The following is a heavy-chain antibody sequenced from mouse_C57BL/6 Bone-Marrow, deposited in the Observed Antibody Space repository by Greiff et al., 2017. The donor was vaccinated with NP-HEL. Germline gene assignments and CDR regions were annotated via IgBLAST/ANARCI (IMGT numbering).Heavy chain of an antibody. CDR1: GFTFSSYG. Sequence: EVHLVESGGDLVKPGGSLKLSCAASGFTFSSYGMSWVRQTPDKRLEWVATISSGGSYTYYPDSVKGRFTISRDNPKNTLYLQMSSLKSEDTAMYYCASRRGFAYWGQGTLVTVSA. CDR2: ISSGGSYT. V-gene: IGHV5-6*01. CDR3: ASRRGFAY. J-gene: IGHJ3*01.